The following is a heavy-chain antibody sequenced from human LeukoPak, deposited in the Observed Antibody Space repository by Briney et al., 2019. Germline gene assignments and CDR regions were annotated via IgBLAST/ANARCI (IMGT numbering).Heavy chain of an antibody. CDR2: IYNSWST. CDR3: ARDGSGSYYNWFDP. V-gene: IGHV4-59*12. CDR1: GGPISNYY. D-gene: IGHD3-10*01. J-gene: IGHJ5*02. Sequence: KASETLSLTCSVSGGPISNYYWNWIRQPPGKGLEWIGHIYNSWSTNHNPTLKSRVTISIDTSKNQFSLKLYSVSDADTAVYYCARDGSGSYYNWFDPWGQGILVTVSS.